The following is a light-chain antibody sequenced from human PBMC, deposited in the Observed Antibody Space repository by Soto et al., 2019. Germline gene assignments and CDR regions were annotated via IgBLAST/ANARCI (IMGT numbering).Light chain of an antibody. Sequence: DIHMSQSPSTLSASXGNTVSIRCRASRSLTRCLDSYHQKPGKAXKPLIDETSILQSGLPSRFSGSASGTDCTLTISSQQPEDFAVDYCQQDYNLPLGGGTKVDIK. CDR3: QQDYNLP. V-gene: IGKV1-5*03. CDR2: ETS. J-gene: IGKJ4*01. CDR1: RSLTRC.